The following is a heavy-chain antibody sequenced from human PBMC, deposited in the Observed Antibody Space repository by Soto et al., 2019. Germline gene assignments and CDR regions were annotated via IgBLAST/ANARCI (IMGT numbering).Heavy chain of an antibody. CDR1: GFTFSSYA. Sequence: QVQLVESGGGVVQPGRSLRLSCAASGFTFSSYAMHWVRQAPGKGLERVAVISYDGSNKYYADSVKGRFTISRDNSKNTLYLQMNSLRAEDTAVYYCAREITMVRGRHWYFDLWGRGTLVTVSS. D-gene: IGHD3-10*01. J-gene: IGHJ2*01. CDR2: ISYDGSNK. CDR3: AREITMVRGRHWYFDL. V-gene: IGHV3-30-3*01.